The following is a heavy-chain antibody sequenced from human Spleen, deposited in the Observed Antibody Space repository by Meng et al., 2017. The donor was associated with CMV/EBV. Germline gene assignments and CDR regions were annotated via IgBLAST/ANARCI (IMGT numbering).Heavy chain of an antibody. V-gene: IGHV4-30-4*01. D-gene: IGHD2-21*01. CDR1: GGSISRVDCY. CDR2: IYNSGST. Sequence: QVRLQESGPGLVKPLQPLSLTCTASGGSISRVDCYWRWIRQPPGEGLEWIGYIYNSGSTYYNPSLKSRVTISVDTSKNQFSLKLRFVTAADTAVYYCAREGRSHQVGVSVYWGQGNLVTVSS. CDR3: AREGRSHQVGVSVY. J-gene: IGHJ4*02.